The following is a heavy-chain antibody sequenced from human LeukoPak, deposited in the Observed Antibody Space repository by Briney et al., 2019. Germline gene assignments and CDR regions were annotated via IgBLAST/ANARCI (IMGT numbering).Heavy chain of an antibody. CDR2: IYYSGST. Sequence: SETLSLTCTVSGGSISSYYWSWLRQPPGKGLEWIGYIYYSGSTNYNPSLKSRVTISVDTSKNQFSLKLSSVTAADTAVYYCARGRRKGATSDYWGQGTLVTVSS. D-gene: IGHD1-26*01. V-gene: IGHV4-59*01. J-gene: IGHJ4*02. CDR1: GGSISSYY. CDR3: ARGRRKGATSDY.